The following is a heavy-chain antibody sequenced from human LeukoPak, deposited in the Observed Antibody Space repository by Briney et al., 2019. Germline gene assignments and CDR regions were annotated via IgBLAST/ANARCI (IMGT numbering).Heavy chain of an antibody. CDR3: ARGFTLFDP. Sequence: SETLSLTCTVSGGSISSYYWSWIRQPPGKGLEWIGYIYYSGSTNYKPSLKSRVTISVDTSKNQFSLKLSSVTAADTAVYYCARGFTLFDPWGQGTLVTVSS. J-gene: IGHJ5*02. CDR2: IYYSGST. D-gene: IGHD2/OR15-2a*01. CDR1: GGSISSYY. V-gene: IGHV4-59*01.